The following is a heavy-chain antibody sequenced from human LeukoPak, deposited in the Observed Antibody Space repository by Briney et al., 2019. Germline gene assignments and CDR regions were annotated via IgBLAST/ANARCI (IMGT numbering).Heavy chain of an antibody. CDR2: IYYSGST. Sequence: SETLSLTCAVYGGSFSSYYWSWIRQPPGKGLEWIGYIYYSGSTNYNPSLKSRVTISVDTSKNQFSLKLSSVTAADTAVYYCARLQGPCGGDCYAHAFDIWGQGTMVTVSS. J-gene: IGHJ3*02. CDR1: GGSFSSYY. CDR3: ARLQGPCGGDCYAHAFDI. D-gene: IGHD2-21*02. V-gene: IGHV4-59*08.